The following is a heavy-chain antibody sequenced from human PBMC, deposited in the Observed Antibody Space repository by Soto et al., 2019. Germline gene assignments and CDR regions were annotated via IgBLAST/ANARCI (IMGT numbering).Heavy chain of an antibody. V-gene: IGHV3-23*01. D-gene: IGHD3-3*01. Sequence: GGSLRLSCAASGFTFSSYAMSWVRQAPGKGLEWVSAISGSGGSTYYADSVKGRFTISRDNSKNTLYLQMNSLRAEDTAVYYCAKDPRFLEWTPYNWFDPWGQGTPVTVSS. CDR2: ISGSGGST. CDR1: GFTFSSYA. CDR3: AKDPRFLEWTPYNWFDP. J-gene: IGHJ5*02.